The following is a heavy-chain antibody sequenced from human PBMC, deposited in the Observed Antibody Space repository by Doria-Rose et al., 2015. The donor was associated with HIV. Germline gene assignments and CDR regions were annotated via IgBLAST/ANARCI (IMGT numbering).Heavy chain of an antibody. V-gene: IGHV2-26*01. J-gene: IGHJ4*02. CDR3: ARIKSSRWYHKYYFDF. CDR2: IFSDDER. Sequence: QITLKESGPVLVKPTETLTLTCTVSGVSLSSPGMGVSWIRQPPGKALEWLANIFSDDERSYKTSLKSRLTISRLTSKSQVVITMTDMDPVDTATYYCARIKSSRWYHKYYFDFWGQGTLVIVSA. CDR1: GVSLSSPGMG. D-gene: IGHD6-13*01.